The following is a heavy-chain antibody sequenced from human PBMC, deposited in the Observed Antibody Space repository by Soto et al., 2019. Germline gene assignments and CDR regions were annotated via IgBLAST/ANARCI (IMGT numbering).Heavy chain of an antibody. Sequence: GGSLRLSCAASGFTVSSNYMSWVRQAPGKGLEWVSVIYSGGSTYYADSVKGRFTISRDNSKNTLYLQMNSLRAEDTAVYYCARDMITFDSAHYYYYYYMDVWGKGTTVTVSS. V-gene: IGHV3-66*01. J-gene: IGHJ6*03. CDR2: IYSGGST. CDR1: GFTVSSNY. CDR3: ARDMITFDSAHYYYYYYMDV. D-gene: IGHD3-16*01.